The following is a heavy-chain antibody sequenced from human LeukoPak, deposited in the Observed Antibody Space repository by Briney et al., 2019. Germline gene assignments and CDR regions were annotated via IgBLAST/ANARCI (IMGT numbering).Heavy chain of an antibody. CDR2: IWYDGSNK. Sequence: GGSLRLSCAASAFTFSSYGMHWVRQAPGKGLEWVAVIWYDGSNKYYADSVKGRFTISRDNAKNSLYLQMNSLRAEDTGVYYCARDASLAGDRVEYWGQGTLVTVSS. V-gene: IGHV3-33*01. CDR1: AFTFSSYG. D-gene: IGHD3-16*01. CDR3: ARDASLAGDRVEY. J-gene: IGHJ4*02.